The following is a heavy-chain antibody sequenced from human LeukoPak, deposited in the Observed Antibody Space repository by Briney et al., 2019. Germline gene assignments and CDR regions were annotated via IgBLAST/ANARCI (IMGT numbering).Heavy chain of an antibody. D-gene: IGHD3-3*01. J-gene: IGHJ4*02. CDR2: IYYSGST. CDR3: ARHEREWPNFDY. V-gene: IGHV4-59*08. CDR1: GGSISSYY. Sequence: SETLSLTCTVSGGSISSYYWSWIRQPPGKGLEWIGYIYYSGSTNYNPSLKGRVTISVDTSKNQFSLKLSSVTAADTAVYYCARHEREWPNFDYWGQGTLVTVSS.